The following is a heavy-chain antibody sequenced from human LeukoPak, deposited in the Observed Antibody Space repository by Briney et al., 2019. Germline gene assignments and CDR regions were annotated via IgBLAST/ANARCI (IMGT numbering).Heavy chain of an antibody. Sequence: GGALRLSCAASGFTFSSYAMTGLRQGPGKGLEGVSDSSGGGGSRYYAAPVKGRFTISRDNSKTTLYLQMHSLRAEDTAVYYCAIYSGYGTSAFDIWGQGTMVTVSS. V-gene: IGHV3-23*01. CDR1: GFTFSSYA. D-gene: IGHD5-12*01. J-gene: IGHJ3*02. CDR3: AIYSGYGTSAFDI. CDR2: SSGGGGSR.